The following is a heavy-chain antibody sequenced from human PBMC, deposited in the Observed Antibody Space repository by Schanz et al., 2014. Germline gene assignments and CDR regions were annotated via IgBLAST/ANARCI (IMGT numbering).Heavy chain of an antibody. V-gene: IGHV3-30*18. CDR2: ISYDGNNE. Sequence: VQLVESGGGLVQPRGSLRLSCAASEFSFSSFGMNWVRQAPGKGLEWVAVISYDGNNEDYADSVKGRFSISRDNSQNTLYLQMDSLRPEDTAVYFCAKDTGYCHGGACYCFEYWGLGILXTVSS. D-gene: IGHD2-8*02. CDR1: EFSFSSFG. J-gene: IGHJ4*02. CDR3: AKDTGYCHGGACYCFEY.